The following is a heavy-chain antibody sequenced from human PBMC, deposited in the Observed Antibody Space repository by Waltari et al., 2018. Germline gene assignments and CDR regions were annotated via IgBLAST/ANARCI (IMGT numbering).Heavy chain of an antibody. CDR1: EFTLSNSA. CDR3: ARGRRYYYGMDV. V-gene: IGHV1-2*04. J-gene: IGHJ6*02. CDR2: INPNSGGT. Sequence: VRLSESGGGLAQPGGSLRLSCVASEFTLSNSAMSWVRQAPGQGLEWMGWINPNSGGTNYAQKFQGWVTMTRDTSISTAYMELSRLRSDDTAVYYCARGRRYYYGMDVWGQGTTVTVSS. D-gene: IGHD4-17*01.